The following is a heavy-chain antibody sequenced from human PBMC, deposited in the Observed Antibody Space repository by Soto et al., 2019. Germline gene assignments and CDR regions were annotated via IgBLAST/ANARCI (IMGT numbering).Heavy chain of an antibody. V-gene: IGHV4-59*01. D-gene: IGHD4-17*01. CDR3: ARGADYGDYYVYYMDV. CDR2: IYYSGST. J-gene: IGHJ6*03. CDR1: GGSISSYY. Sequence: QVQLQESGPGLVKPSETLSLTCTVSGGSISSYYWSWIRQPPGKGLEWIGYIYYSGSTNYNPSLKSRVTISVDTSKNQFSLKLSSVTAADTAVYYCARGADYGDYYVYYMDVWGKGTTVTVSS.